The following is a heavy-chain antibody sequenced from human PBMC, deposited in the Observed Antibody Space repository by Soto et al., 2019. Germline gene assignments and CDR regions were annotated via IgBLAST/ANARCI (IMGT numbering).Heavy chain of an antibody. D-gene: IGHD5-18*01. Sequence: SVKVSCKASGGTFSSYAISWVRQAPGQGLEWMGGIIPIFGTANYAQKFQGRVTITADESTSTAYMELSSLRSEDTAVYYCARRRDTAMVPKNYYYYGMDVWGQGTTVTSP. V-gene: IGHV1-69*13. CDR3: ARRRDTAMVPKNYYYYGMDV. J-gene: IGHJ6*02. CDR2: IIPIFGTA. CDR1: GGTFSSYA.